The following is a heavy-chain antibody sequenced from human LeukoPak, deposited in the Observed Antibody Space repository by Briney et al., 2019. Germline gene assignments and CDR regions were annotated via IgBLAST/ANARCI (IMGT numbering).Heavy chain of an antibody. CDR2: ILPIFDTP. J-gene: IGHJ4*02. Sequence: ASVKVSCKASGGTFSSYTLSWVRQASGQGLEWMGGILPIFDTPNYAQKFQGRVAITTDESTSTAYMELSSLRYEDTAVYYCARGSLGGYDSSGYYPFDFWGQGTLVTVSS. CDR3: ARGSLGGYDSSGYYPFDF. D-gene: IGHD3-22*01. V-gene: IGHV1-69*05. CDR1: GGTFSSYT.